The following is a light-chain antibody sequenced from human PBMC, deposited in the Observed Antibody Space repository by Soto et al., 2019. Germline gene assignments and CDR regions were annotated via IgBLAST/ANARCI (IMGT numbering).Light chain of an antibody. Sequence: QSVLTQPPSVSGSPGQSVAISCTGTSSDVGSYNRVSWYQQPPGTAHKLMIYDVNNRPSGVPDRFSGSKSGNTASLTISGLQAEDEADYYCSSYTISSTYVFGTGTKVTVL. CDR3: SSYTISSTYV. V-gene: IGLV2-18*02. CDR2: DVN. CDR1: SSDVGSYNR. J-gene: IGLJ1*01.